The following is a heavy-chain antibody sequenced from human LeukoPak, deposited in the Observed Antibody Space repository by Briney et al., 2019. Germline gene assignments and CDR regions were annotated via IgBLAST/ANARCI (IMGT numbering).Heavy chain of an antibody. J-gene: IGHJ4*02. CDR1: GGSISRYY. D-gene: IGHD5-24*01. CDR2: IFYSGST. V-gene: IGHV4-59*01. Sequence: SETLSLTCTVSGGSISRYYRSWIRQPPGKGLEWIGYIFYSGSTNYNPSLRSRVTISIDTSKTLFSLKVSSVTAADTAVYYCAGSKVEMATIWDYWGQGTLVTVSS. CDR3: AGSKVEMATIWDY.